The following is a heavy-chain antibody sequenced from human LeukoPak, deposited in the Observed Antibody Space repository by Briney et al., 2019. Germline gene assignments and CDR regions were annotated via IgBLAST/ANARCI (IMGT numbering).Heavy chain of an antibody. D-gene: IGHD2-15*01. J-gene: IGHJ4*02. CDR1: GGSISSGGYY. Sequence: SQTLSLTCTVSGGSISSGGYYWSWIRQPPGKGLEWIGYIYHSGSTYYNPSLKSRVTISVDRSKNQFSLKLSSVTAADTAVYYCARQGDCSGGSCYSDYWGQGTLVTVSS. CDR2: IYHSGST. V-gene: IGHV4-30-2*01. CDR3: ARQGDCSGGSCYSDY.